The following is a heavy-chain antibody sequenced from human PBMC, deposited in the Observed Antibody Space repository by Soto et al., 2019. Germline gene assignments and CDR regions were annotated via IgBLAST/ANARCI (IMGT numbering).Heavy chain of an antibody. Sequence: PSETLSLTCAVSGGSFSGYYWSWIRQPPGKGLEWIGEINHSEITNYSPSLKSRVTISVDTSKNQFSLKLNSVTAADTAVYYCARMRCGSANCRPNFDYWGQGTLVTVSS. D-gene: IGHD2-2*01. V-gene: IGHV4-34*01. CDR3: ARMRCGSANCRPNFDY. J-gene: IGHJ4*02. CDR1: GGSFSGYY. CDR2: INHSEIT.